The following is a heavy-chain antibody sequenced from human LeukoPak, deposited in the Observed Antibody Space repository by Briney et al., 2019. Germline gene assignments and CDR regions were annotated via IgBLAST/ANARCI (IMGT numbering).Heavy chain of an antibody. D-gene: IGHD3-22*01. V-gene: IGHV4-39*01. CDR3: ARHYGASYYYDSSGFDY. Sequence: SETLSLTCTVSGGSISSSSYYWGWIRQPPGKGLEWIGSIYYSGSTYYNSSLKSRVTISVDTSKNQFSLKLSSVTAADTAVYYCARHYGASYYYDSSGFDYWGPGTLVTVSS. J-gene: IGHJ4*02. CDR1: GGSISSSSYY. CDR2: IYYSGST.